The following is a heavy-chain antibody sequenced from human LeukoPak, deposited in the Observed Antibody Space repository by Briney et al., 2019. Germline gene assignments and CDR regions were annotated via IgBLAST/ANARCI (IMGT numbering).Heavy chain of an antibody. Sequence: GGSLRLSCAASGLTVSSNYMSWVRQAPGKGLEWVSVIYSGDSTYYADSVKGRFTISKHNSKNTLYLQMNSLRAEDTAVCYCATYFRIPHDCWGQGTLVTVSS. CDR2: IYSGDST. J-gene: IGHJ4*02. CDR1: GLTVSSNY. CDR3: ATYFRIPHDC. V-gene: IGHV3-53*04. D-gene: IGHD3-9*01.